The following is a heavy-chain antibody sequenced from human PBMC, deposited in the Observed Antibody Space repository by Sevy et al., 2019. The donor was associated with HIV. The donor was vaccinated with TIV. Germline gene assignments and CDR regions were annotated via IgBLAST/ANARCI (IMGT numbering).Heavy chain of an antibody. J-gene: IGHJ4*02. Sequence: GGSLRLSCAASGFTFSSYSMNWVRQAPGKGLEWVSYISSSSSTIYYADSVKGRITISRDNAKNWLYLQMNSLGAEETVVYYCGRLSGYSSSWSYFDYWGQGTLVTVSS. CDR2: ISSSSSTI. D-gene: IGHD6-13*01. CDR1: GFTFSSYS. CDR3: GRLSGYSSSWSYFDY. V-gene: IGHV3-48*01.